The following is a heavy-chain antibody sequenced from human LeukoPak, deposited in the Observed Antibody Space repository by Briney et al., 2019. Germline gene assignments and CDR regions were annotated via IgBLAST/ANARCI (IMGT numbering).Heavy chain of an antibody. D-gene: IGHD1-1*01. CDR2: NAGNGNT. J-gene: IGHJ6*02. CDR3: ARRGSTVYYYYGMDV. V-gene: IGHV1-3*01. Sequence: NAGNGNTKYSQKFQGRVTITRDTSASTAYMELSSLRSEDTAVYYCARRGSTVYYYYGMDVWGQGTTVTVSS.